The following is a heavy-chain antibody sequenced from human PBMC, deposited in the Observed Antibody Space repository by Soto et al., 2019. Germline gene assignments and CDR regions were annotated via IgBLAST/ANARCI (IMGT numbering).Heavy chain of an antibody. V-gene: IGHV3-30-3*01. D-gene: IGHD2-2*01. CDR2: ISYDGSNK. CDR3: ASDRYCSSTSCPFYDY. CDR1: GFTFRSYA. Sequence: GGSLRLSCAASGFTFRSYAMDWVRQAPGKGLEWVAVISYDGSNKYYADSVKGRFTISRDNAKNTLYLQMNSLRAEDTAVYYCASDRYCSSTSCPFYDYWGQGTLVTVFS. J-gene: IGHJ4*02.